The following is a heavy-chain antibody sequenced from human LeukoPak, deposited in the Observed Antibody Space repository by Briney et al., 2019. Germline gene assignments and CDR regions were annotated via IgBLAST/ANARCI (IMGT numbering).Heavy chain of an antibody. CDR1: GFTSSSYW. V-gene: IGHV3-7*01. Sequence: GGSLRLSCAASGFTSSSYWMSWVRQAPGKGLEWVANIKQDGSEKYYVDSVKGRFTISRDNAKNSLYLQMNSLRAEDTAVYYCARDHYYGSGSYNYWGQGTLVTVSS. D-gene: IGHD3-10*01. CDR3: ARDHYYGSGSYNY. J-gene: IGHJ4*02. CDR2: IKQDGSEK.